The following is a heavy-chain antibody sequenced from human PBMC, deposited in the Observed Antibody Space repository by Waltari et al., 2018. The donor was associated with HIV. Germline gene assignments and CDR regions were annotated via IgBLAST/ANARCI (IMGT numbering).Heavy chain of an antibody. D-gene: IGHD2-21*02. J-gene: IGHJ5*02. V-gene: IGHV4-39*01. CDR1: GDSISSSSYY. CDR2: ISYSGST. Sequence: QLQLQESGPGLVKPSETLSLTCTVSGDSISSSSYYSGWIRQPPGKGLEWIGSISYSGSTYYNPSLKSRVTISVDTSKNQFSLKLSSVTAADTAVYYCARRAVVVTAKGPFDPWGQGTLVTVSS. CDR3: ARRAVVVTAKGPFDP.